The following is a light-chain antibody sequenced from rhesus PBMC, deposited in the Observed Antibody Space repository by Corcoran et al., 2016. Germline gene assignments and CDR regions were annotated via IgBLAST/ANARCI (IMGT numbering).Light chain of an antibody. CDR2: ESA. Sequence: DIQMTQSPSSLSASVGDRVTITCRASQGITNDLAWYQQKPGETPNLLIYESASLQCGIPSGFSGSGFWTDFTRTISSLQPEEFSTYYCQHYYLTPYSLGQGTKVEIK. CDR1: QGITND. CDR3: QHYYLTPYS. V-gene: IGKV1-25*01. J-gene: IGKJ2*01.